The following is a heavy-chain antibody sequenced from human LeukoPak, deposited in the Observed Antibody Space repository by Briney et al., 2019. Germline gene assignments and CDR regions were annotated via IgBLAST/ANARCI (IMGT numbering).Heavy chain of an antibody. Sequence: GGSLRLSCAASGFTFSSYAMDGLRQAPGKGVEWVAVIWSDGSNKYYADSVEGRFTISRDNSKNTLHLQMDSLRAEDTAVYYCAREVNGAYYFDYWGQGTLVTVSS. CDR3: AREVNGAYYFDY. J-gene: IGHJ4*02. D-gene: IGHD2-8*01. CDR2: IWSDGSNK. V-gene: IGHV3-33*01. CDR1: GFTFSSYA.